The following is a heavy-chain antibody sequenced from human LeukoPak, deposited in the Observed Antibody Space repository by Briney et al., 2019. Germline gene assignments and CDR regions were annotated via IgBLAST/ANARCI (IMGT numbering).Heavy chain of an antibody. CDR1: GYTFTGYY. J-gene: IGHJ4*02. D-gene: IGHD1-26*01. CDR2: INPSSGGT. CDR3: ARGPIGGLRKGFDI. Sequence: ASVKVSCKASGYTFTGYYMHWVRQAPGQGLEWMGWINPSSGGTNYAQHFQGRVTMTTDTAVTTAYMDLDGLISDDAAVYFCARGPIGGLRKGFDIWGQGTLVTVSS. V-gene: IGHV1-2*02.